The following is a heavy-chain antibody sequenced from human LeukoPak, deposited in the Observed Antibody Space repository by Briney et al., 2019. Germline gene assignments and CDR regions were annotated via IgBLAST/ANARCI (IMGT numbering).Heavy chain of an antibody. V-gene: IGHV1-69*06. CDR3: ARGTYYYYYMDV. J-gene: IGHJ6*03. Sequence: ASVKVSCKASGGTFSSYAISWVRQAPGQGLEWMGGIIPIFGTANYAQKFQGRVTITADKSTSTAYMELSSLRSEDTAVYYCARGTYYYYYMDVWGKGTTVTVSS. CDR1: GGTFSSYA. CDR2: IIPIFGTA.